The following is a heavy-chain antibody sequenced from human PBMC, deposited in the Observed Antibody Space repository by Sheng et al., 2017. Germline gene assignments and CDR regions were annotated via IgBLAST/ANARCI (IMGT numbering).Heavy chain of an antibody. CDR2: IYTSGST. J-gene: IGHJ6*02. CDR1: GGSISSGSYY. Sequence: QVQLQESGPGLVKPSQTLSLTCTVSGGSISSGSYYWSWIRQPAGKGLEWIGRIYTSGSTNYNPSLKSRVTISVDTSKNQFSLKLSSVTAADTAVYYCARVSYYYGMDVWDQGP. CDR3: ARVSYYYGMDV. V-gene: IGHV4-61*02.